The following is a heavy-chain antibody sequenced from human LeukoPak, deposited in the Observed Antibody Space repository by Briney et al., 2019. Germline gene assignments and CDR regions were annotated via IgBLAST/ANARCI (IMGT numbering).Heavy chain of an antibody. CDR1: GFTFSSYS. CDR2: ISSGSSTI. CDR3: ARGIGQDYYYYYYMDV. J-gene: IGHJ6*03. D-gene: IGHD2/OR15-2a*01. V-gene: IGHV3-48*01. Sequence: GGSLRLSCAASGFTFSSYSMNWVRQAPGKGLEWVSYISSGSSTIYYADSVQGRFTISTDNAKNSLYLQMNSLRAEDTAVYHCARGIGQDYYYYYYMDVWGKGTTVTVSS.